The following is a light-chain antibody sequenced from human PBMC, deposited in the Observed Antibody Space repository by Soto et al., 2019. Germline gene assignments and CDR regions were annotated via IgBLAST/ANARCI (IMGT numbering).Light chain of an antibody. V-gene: IGKV3-15*01. J-gene: IGKJ4*01. CDR1: QSVSSN. CDR3: QQYNNWPLT. CDR2: GAS. Sequence: EIVMTQSPATLSVSPGERATLSCRASQSVSSNLAWYQQKPGQAPRLLIYGASTRATGFPARFSGSGSGTEFTLTISSLQSEDFAVYHCQQYNNWPLTFGGGTKVEIK.